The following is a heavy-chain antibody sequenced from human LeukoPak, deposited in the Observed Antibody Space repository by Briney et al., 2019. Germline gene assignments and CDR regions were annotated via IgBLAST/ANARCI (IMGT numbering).Heavy chain of an antibody. CDR2: IYYSGST. CDR3: ARRPPGGDNKDY. Sequence: PSETLSLTCTVSGGSISSSSYYWGWIRQPPGKGLEWIGSIYYSGSTYYNPSLKSRVTISVDTSKNQFSLKLSSVTAADTAVYYCARRPPGGDNKDYWGQGTLVTVSS. CDR1: GGSISSSSYY. V-gene: IGHV4-39*01. D-gene: IGHD2-21*01. J-gene: IGHJ4*02.